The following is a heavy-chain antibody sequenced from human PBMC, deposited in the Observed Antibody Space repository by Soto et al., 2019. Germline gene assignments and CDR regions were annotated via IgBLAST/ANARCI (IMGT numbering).Heavy chain of an antibody. CDR3: ARVAEMGTVTKGYYYYMDV. Sequence: QVQLVQSGAEVKKPGSSVKVSCKASGDTFSRHTISWVRQAPGQGLEWMGRIIPILGIATYAQKFQGRVTNTADKSTSTAYMDLSSLRSEDTAVYYCARVAEMGTVTKGYYYYMDVWGKGTTVTVSS. V-gene: IGHV1-69*02. CDR1: GDTFSRHT. D-gene: IGHD4-17*01. CDR2: IIPILGIA. J-gene: IGHJ6*03.